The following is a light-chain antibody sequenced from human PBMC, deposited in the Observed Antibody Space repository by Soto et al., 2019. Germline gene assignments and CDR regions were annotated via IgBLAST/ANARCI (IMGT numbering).Light chain of an antibody. CDR2: GAS. V-gene: IGKV3-20*01. Sequence: EVVLTQSPGTLSLSPVESASLSCRASQSVSSNYLAWFKQTPGQAPRVLISGASNRASDIPDRFSGSGSWTEFTLTISRLEPEDFEVYYCLQYGSSPHTFGQGTRLEIK. CDR1: QSVSSNY. J-gene: IGKJ5*01. CDR3: LQYGSSPHT.